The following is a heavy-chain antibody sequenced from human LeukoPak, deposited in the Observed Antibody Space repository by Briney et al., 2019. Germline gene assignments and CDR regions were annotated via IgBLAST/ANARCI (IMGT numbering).Heavy chain of an antibody. V-gene: IGHV3-64*01. CDR2: ISSNGGST. CDR3: ATVGRVGATRGAFDY. J-gene: IGHJ4*01. Sequence: GRSLRLSCAASGFTFSSYAMHWVRQAPGKGLEYVSAISSNGGSTYYANSVKGRFTISRDNSKNTLYLQMGSLRAEDMAVYYCATVGRVGATRGAFDYWGHGTLVTVSS. CDR1: GFTFSSYA. D-gene: IGHD1-26*01.